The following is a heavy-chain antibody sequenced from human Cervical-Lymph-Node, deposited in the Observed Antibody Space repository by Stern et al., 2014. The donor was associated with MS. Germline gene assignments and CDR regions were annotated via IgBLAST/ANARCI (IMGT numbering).Heavy chain of an antibody. V-gene: IGHV4-31*03. D-gene: IGHD3-22*01. Sequence: QLQLQESGPGLVKPSQTLSLTCTVSGVSISSGGYYWSWIRQHPGKGLEWLGDIYKKGGTYYHPSLKSRVTISLDTAKNQFSLKLSSVTAADTAVYHCASGGPNYDSSGYYYFDFWGQGALVTVSS. CDR3: ASGGPNYDSSGYYYFDF. CDR2: IYKKGGT. J-gene: IGHJ4*02. CDR1: GVSISSGGYY.